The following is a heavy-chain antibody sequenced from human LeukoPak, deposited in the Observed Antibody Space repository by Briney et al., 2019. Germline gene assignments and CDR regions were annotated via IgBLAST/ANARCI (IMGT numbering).Heavy chain of an antibody. CDR2: INPNSGGT. D-gene: IGHD3-10*01. CDR1: GYTFTGYY. CDR3: ARDLEGYHYGPGNYPQ. J-gene: IGHJ4*02. Sequence: ASVKVSCKASGYTFTGYYMHWLRQAPGQGLEWMGFINPNSGGTNYAQKFQGGVTMTRDTSISTAYMELSSLTSDDTAVYYCARDLEGYHYGPGNYPQWGQGTLITVSS. V-gene: IGHV1-2*02.